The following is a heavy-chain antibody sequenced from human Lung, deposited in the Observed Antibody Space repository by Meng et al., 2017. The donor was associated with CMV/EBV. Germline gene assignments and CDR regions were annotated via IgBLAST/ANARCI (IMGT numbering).Heavy chain of an antibody. J-gene: IGHJ4*02. D-gene: IGHD6-19*01. CDR2: TYYRSKWYN. V-gene: IGHV6-1*01. CDR3: ARSGSSGWIDY. CDR1: GDSVSRNSAV. Sequence: QVELRQSGPGLVKPSQTVSLPCAISGDSVSRNSAVWNWIRPSQSRGLEWLGRTYYRSKWYNGYAVSVKSRITINPDTYKNQFSLQLNSVTPEDTAMYYCARSGSSGWIDYWGQGTLVTVSS.